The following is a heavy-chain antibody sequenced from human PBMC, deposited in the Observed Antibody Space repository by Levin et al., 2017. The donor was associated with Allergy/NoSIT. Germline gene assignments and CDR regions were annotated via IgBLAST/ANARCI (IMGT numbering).Heavy chain of an antibody. CDR2: ISYDGSDK. J-gene: IGHJ6*02. CDR3: AGGLWTGHNDYYYYGMDV. Sequence: SCAASGFAFSSYAMHWVRQTPGKGLEWVAVISYDGSDKYYADSVRGRFTISRDNSKNTLDLQMNSLRAEDTALYYCAGGLWTGHNDYYYYGMDVWGQGTTVTVSS. CDR1: GFAFSSYA. V-gene: IGHV3-30*04. D-gene: IGHD3/OR15-3a*01.